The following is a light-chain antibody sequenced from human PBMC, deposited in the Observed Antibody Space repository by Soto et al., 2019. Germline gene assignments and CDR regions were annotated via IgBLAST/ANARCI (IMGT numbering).Light chain of an antibody. J-gene: IGKJ4*01. CDR2: AAS. V-gene: IGKV1-39*01. CDR3: QQNYSNPV. CDR1: QSISTY. Sequence: DIQMTQSPSSLSASVGDRVTITCRASQSISTYLNWFQQKPGKAPKLLIYAASSLQSGVPSRFSGSGSGTDFTLTISSLQPEDFATYYCQQNYSNPVFGGGTKVEIK.